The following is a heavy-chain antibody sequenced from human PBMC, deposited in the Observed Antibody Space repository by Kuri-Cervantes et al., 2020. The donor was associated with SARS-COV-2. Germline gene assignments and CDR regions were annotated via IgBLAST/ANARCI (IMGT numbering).Heavy chain of an antibody. CDR2: INPNSGGT. Sequence: ASVKVSCKASVYTFTGYYMHWVRQAPGQGLEWMGWINPNSGGTNYAQKFQGRVTMTRDTSISTDYMELSSLRSEDTAVYYCARVHSKGPLYDFWSGYYFDYWGQGTLVTVSS. V-gene: IGHV1-2*02. CDR1: VYTFTGYY. CDR3: ARVHSKGPLYDFWSGYYFDY. D-gene: IGHD3-3*01. J-gene: IGHJ4*02.